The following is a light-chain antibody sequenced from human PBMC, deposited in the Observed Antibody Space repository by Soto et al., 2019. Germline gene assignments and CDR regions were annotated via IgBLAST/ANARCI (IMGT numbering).Light chain of an antibody. Sequence: QSALTQLPSASGSPGQSVTISCTGTSSDVGAYNFVSWYQQYPGKAPRLLIYELTKRPSGVPDRFSGSRSGNTASLTVSGLQAEDEADYYCSSYAGSNNFVFGTGTKLTVL. J-gene: IGLJ1*01. V-gene: IGLV2-8*01. CDR2: ELT. CDR3: SSYAGSNNFV. CDR1: SSDVGAYNF.